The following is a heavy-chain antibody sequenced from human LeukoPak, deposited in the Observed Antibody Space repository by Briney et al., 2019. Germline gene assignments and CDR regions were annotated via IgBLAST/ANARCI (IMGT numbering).Heavy chain of an antibody. Sequence: SETLSLTCAVYGGSFSGYYWSWIRQPPGKGLEWIGEINHSGSTNYNPSLKSRVTISVDTSKNQFSLKLSSVTAADTAVYYCARDLSIARDIWGQGTMVTVSS. V-gene: IGHV4-34*01. D-gene: IGHD2-21*01. CDR2: INHSGST. CDR1: GGSFSGYY. CDR3: ARDLSIARDI. J-gene: IGHJ3*02.